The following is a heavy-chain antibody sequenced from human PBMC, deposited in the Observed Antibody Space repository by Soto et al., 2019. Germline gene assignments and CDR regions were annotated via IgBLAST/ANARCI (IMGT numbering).Heavy chain of an antibody. CDR2: ISSSSSYI. V-gene: IGHV3-21*01. D-gene: IGHD3-22*01. CDR1: GFTFSSYS. J-gene: IGHJ4*02. Sequence: PGGSLRLSCAASGFTFSSYSMNWVRQAPGKGLEWASSISSSSSYIYYADSVKGRFTISRDNAKNSLYLQMNSLRAEDTAVYYCASASTYYYDSSGYYWGQGTLVTVSS. CDR3: ASASTYYYDSSGYY.